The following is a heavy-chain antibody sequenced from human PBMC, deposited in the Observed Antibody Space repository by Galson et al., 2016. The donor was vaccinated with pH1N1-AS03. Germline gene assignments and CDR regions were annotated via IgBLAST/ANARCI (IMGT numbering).Heavy chain of an antibody. J-gene: IGHJ4*02. Sequence: SLRLSCAGSGFSIRTYWMHWVRQVPGKGLVWVSRINTDGSNTDYADSVKDRFSISRDNAKNTLYLQMNSLGAEDTALYYCARGSDYYIWGGYSGDYWSQGILVTVSS. V-gene: IGHV3-74*01. CDR2: INTDGSNT. CDR1: GFSIRTYW. D-gene: IGHD3-16*01. CDR3: ARGSDYYIWGGYSGDY.